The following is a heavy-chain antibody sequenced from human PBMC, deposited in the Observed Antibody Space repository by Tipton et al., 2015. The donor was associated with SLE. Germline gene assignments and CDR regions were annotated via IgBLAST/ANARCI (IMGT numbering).Heavy chain of an antibody. CDR3: ARMVIAARQGCYFDY. J-gene: IGHJ4*02. CDR1: GVSINTNY. V-gene: IGHV4-59*12. D-gene: IGHD6-6*01. Sequence: PGLVKPLETLSLNCSVSGVSINTNYWTWIRQPPGKGLEWIGYSYYRGSTNYNPSLESRVTISVDTSKNQFSLNLRSVTAADTAVYYCARMVIAARQGCYFDYWGQGTLVTVSS. CDR2: SYYRGST.